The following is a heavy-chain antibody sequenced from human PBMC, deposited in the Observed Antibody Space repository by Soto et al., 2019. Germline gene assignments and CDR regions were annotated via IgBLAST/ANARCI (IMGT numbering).Heavy chain of an antibody. CDR1: GFTFSSYG. D-gene: IGHD6-19*01. CDR3: AKTESKYSSGWSEFDY. Sequence: GGSLRLSCAASGFTFSSYGMHWVRQAPGKGLEWVAVISYDGSNEYYADSVKGRFTISRDNSKNTLYLQMNSLRAEDTAVYYCAKTESKYSSGWSEFDYWGQGTLVTVSS. J-gene: IGHJ4*02. CDR2: ISYDGSNE. V-gene: IGHV3-30*18.